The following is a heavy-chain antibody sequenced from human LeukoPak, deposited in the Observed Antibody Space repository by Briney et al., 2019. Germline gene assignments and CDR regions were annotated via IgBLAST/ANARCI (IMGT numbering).Heavy chain of an antibody. CDR2: IYYSGST. J-gene: IGHJ5*02. D-gene: IGHD6-13*01. CDR3: ARATRIAAAGLWLDP. V-gene: IGHV4-59*01. Sequence: SETLSLTCTVSGGSISSYYWSWIRQPPGKGLEWIGYIYYSGSTNYNPSLKSRVTISVDTSKNQFSLKLSSVTAADTAVYYCARATRIAAAGLWLDPWGQGTLVTVSS. CDR1: GGSISSYY.